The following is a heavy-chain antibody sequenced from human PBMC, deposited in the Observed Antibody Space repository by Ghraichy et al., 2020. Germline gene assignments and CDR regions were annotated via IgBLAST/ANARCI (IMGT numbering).Heavy chain of an antibody. CDR3: AKDLEWGGNSVAAADY. J-gene: IGHJ4*02. Sequence: GGSLRLSCAASGFTFSSYAMSWVRQAPGKGLEWVSAISGSGGSTYYADSVKGRFTISRDNSKNTLYLQMNSLRAEDTAVYYCAKDLEWGGNSVAAADYWGKGTLVTVSS. D-gene: IGHD6-19*01. CDR2: ISGSGGST. V-gene: IGHV3-23*01. CDR1: GFTFSSYA.